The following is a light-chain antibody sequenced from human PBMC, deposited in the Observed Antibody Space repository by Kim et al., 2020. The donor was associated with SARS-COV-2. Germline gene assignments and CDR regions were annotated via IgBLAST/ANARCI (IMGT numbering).Light chain of an antibody. J-gene: IGKJ3*01. V-gene: IGKV1-39*01. CDR3: QQSYITPFT. Sequence: DIQMTQSPSPLSASVGDRVTITCRTTQSISSHLNWYQQKPGRAPKLLISAASTLQGGVPSRFSGSGSETDFTLTISSLQPEDFATYFCQQSYITPFTFGPGTKLDIK. CDR2: AAS. CDR1: QSISSH.